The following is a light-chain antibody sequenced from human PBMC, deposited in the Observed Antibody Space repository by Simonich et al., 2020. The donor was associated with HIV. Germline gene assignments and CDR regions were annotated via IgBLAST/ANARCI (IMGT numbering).Light chain of an antibody. CDR2: DAS. Sequence: DIQMTQSPSSLSASVGDRVTITCQASQDISNSLNWYPQKPGKAPKLLIFDASNLETGVPSRVSVSASGTDFTFTISSLQPEDIATYYCQQYHHLPLTFAGGTKVEIK. CDR3: QQYHHLPLT. J-gene: IGKJ4*01. V-gene: IGKV1-33*01. CDR1: QDISNS.